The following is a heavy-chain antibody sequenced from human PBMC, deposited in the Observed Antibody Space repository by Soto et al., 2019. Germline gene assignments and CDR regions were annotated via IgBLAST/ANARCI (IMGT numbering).Heavy chain of an antibody. CDR1: GYTFTGYY. Sequence: GASVKVSCKASGYTFTGYYMHCVVQSRVRGLEWMGWINPNSGGTNYAQKFQGRVTMTRDTSISTAYMELSRLRSDDTAVYYCARISQYCSSTSCLEDYWGQGTLVTVSS. J-gene: IGHJ4*02. CDR3: ARISQYCSSTSCLEDY. V-gene: IGHV1-2*02. D-gene: IGHD2-2*01. CDR2: INPNSGGT.